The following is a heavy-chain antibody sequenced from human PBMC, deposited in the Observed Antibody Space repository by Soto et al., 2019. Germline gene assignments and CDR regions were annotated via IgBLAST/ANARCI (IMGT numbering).Heavy chain of an antibody. J-gene: IGHJ4*02. CDR1: GYIFTTSY. Sequence: AASVKVSCKASGYIFTTSYLHWVRQAPGQGLEWMGKIDPSVGTTTYAQKFQGRVTMTRDTSTNTVYMELRGLRSEDTAVFYCARSHFREFFDYWGQGALVTVSS. D-gene: IGHD3-3*02. CDR2: IDPSVGTT. V-gene: IGHV1-46*01. CDR3: ARSHFREFFDY.